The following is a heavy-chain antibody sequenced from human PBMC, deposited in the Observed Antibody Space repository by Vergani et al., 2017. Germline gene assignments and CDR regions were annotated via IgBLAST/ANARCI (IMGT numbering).Heavy chain of an antibody. CDR2: INPSGGST. CDR3: ATTIFGVAEPRRN. Sequence: QAQLVQSGAEVKKPGASVRVSCKASRYPFSRYGISWVRQSPGQGLEWMGIINPSGGSTSYAQKFQGRVTMTRDTSTSTVYMELSSLRSEDTAVYYCATTIFGVAEPRRNRGKGTLVNVSS. J-gene: IGHJ4*02. CDR1: RYPFSRYG. V-gene: IGHV1-46*03. D-gene: IGHD3-3*01.